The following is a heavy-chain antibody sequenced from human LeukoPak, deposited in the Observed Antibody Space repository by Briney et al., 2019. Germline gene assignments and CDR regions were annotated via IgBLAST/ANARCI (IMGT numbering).Heavy chain of an antibody. Sequence: PGGSLRLSCVASGYTFTTYGMHWVRQAPGKGLEWVAAIWSDGSKQIYEDSVRGRFTISRDDSKNTLYLQMNSLRAEDTAVYYCARAATYYRDAFDIWGQGTMVTVSS. D-gene: IGHD1-26*01. J-gene: IGHJ3*02. CDR2: IWSDGSKQ. V-gene: IGHV3-33*01. CDR3: ARAATYYRDAFDI. CDR1: GYTFTTYG.